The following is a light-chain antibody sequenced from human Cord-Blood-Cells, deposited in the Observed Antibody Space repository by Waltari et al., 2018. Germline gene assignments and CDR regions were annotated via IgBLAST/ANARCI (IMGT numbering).Light chain of an antibody. Sequence: EIVLTQSPGTLSLSPGERATLSCRASQSVSSSYLAWYQQKPGQAPRLLIYGASSRATGIPDRFSGSGSGTDFTLTISRLEPEDFAVCYCQQYGSSPVITFGQGTRLEIK. CDR1: QSVSSSY. CDR3: QQYGSSPVIT. CDR2: GAS. J-gene: IGKJ5*01. V-gene: IGKV3-20*01.